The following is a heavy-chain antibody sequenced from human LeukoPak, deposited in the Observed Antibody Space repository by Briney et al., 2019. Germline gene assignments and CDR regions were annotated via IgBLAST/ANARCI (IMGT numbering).Heavy chain of an antibody. CDR2: ISYDGSNK. V-gene: IGHV3-30*18. J-gene: IGHJ4*02. D-gene: IGHD2-2*01. CDR1: GFTFSSYG. CDR3: AKDVGGGIVVVPAAIPPDY. Sequence: GSLRLSCAASGFTFSSYGMDWVRQAPGKGLGGVAVISYDGSNKYYADSVKGRFTISRDNSKNTLYLQMNSLRAEDTAVYYCAKDVGGGIVVVPAAIPPDYWGQGTLVTVSS.